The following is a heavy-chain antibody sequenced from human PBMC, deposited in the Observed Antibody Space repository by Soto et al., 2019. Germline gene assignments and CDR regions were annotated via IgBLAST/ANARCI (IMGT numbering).Heavy chain of an antibody. Sequence: GGSLRLSCAASGFTFSSYSVNWVRQAPGKGLKWVSSISSSSSYIYYADSVKGRFTISRDNAKNSLYLQMNSLRAEDTAVYYCAREAEQVVIVVVAATPTGMDVWGQGTTVTVSS. CDR1: GFTFSSYS. D-gene: IGHD2-15*01. CDR3: AREAEQVVIVVVAATPTGMDV. V-gene: IGHV3-21*01. J-gene: IGHJ6*02. CDR2: ISSSSSYI.